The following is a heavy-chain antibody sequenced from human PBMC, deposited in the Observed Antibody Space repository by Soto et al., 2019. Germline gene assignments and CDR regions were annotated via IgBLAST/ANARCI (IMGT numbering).Heavy chain of an antibody. CDR1: GTSFRNYF. Sequence: QVLLFQSGAEVKKPGSSVKISCRSSGTSFRNYFIGWVRQAPGHGLEWMGDIIPMLGTPKYAQQFQGRVTITADESTSTAYLELNSLRVEDTAIDYCARQYSMAYFDYWGQGTLVRVSS. CDR3: ARQYSMAYFDY. J-gene: IGHJ4*02. D-gene: IGHD2-21*01. V-gene: IGHV1-69*01. CDR2: IIPMLGTP.